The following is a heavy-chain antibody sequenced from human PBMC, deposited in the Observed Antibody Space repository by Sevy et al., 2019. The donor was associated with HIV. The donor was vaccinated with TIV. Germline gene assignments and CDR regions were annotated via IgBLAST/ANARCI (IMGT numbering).Heavy chain of an antibody. V-gene: IGHV3-9*01. D-gene: IGHD1-26*01. CDR2: ISWSSGNI. J-gene: IGHJ4*02. CDR1: GFTFDGYS. Sequence: GGSLRLSCVASGFTFDGYSMNWVRQAPGKGLEWVSGISWSSGNIAYADSVEGRFTISRDNAKNSLYLQMNSLRVEDTASYYCVKDRSGSYSFDYWGQGTLVTVSS. CDR3: VKDRSGSYSFDY.